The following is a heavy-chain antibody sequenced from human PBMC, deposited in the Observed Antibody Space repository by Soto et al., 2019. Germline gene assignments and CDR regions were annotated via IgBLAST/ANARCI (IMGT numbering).Heavy chain of an antibody. CDR1: GGTFSSYT. CDR3: ARETFGGYSYGYIEY. D-gene: IGHD5-18*01. CDR2: IIPILGIA. Sequence: QVQLVQSGAEVTKPGSSVKVSCKASGGTFSSYTINWVRQAPGQGLEWLGRIIPILGIADYAQNFQGRVTITADKSTSTAYMELSSLRSEDTAVYYCARETFGGYSYGYIEYWGQGTRVTVSS. V-gene: IGHV1-69*08. J-gene: IGHJ4*02.